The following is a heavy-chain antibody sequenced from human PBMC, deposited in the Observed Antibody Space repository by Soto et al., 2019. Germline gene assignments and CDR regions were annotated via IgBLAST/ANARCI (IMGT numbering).Heavy chain of an antibody. V-gene: IGHV1-69*01. D-gene: IGHD3-3*01. Sequence: QVQLVQSGAEVKKPGSSVKVSCKASGGTFSSYAISWVRQAPGQGLEWMGGIIPIFGTVNYAQKFQGRVTITADESTSTAYMELSSLRSEDTAVYYCAKSPRSITIFGVVITTYGMDVWGQGTTVTGSS. CDR3: AKSPRSITIFGVVITTYGMDV. CDR2: IIPIFGTV. J-gene: IGHJ6*02. CDR1: GGTFSSYA.